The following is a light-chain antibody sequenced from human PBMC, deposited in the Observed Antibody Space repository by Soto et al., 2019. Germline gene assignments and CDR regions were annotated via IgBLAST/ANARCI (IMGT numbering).Light chain of an antibody. CDR3: CSYAGSSYV. Sequence: QSVLTQPPSASGTPGQRVTISCSGSSSNIGSNSVNWYQQLPGTAPKLLIYSNDRRPSGVPDRFSGSKSGTSASLAISGLQSEDEADYYCCSYAGSSYVFGTGTKVTVL. V-gene: IGLV1-44*01. J-gene: IGLJ1*01. CDR2: SND. CDR1: SSNIGSNS.